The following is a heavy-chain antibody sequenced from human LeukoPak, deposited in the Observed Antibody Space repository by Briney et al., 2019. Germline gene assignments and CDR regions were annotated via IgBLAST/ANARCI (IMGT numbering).Heavy chain of an antibody. CDR1: GGSISSGSYY. Sequence: PSETLSLTCTVSGGSISSGSYYWSWIRQPAGKGLEWIGRIYTSGSTNYNPSLKSRVTISVDTSKNQFSLKLSSVTAADTAVYYCARGFRGSYALDYWGQGTLVTVSS. D-gene: IGHD1-26*01. CDR2: IYTSGST. J-gene: IGHJ4*02. CDR3: ARGFRGSYALDY. V-gene: IGHV4-61*02.